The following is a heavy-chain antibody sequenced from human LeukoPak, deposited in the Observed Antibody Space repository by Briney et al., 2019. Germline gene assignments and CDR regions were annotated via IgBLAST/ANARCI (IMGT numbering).Heavy chain of an antibody. Sequence: ASVKVSCKASGYTFTSYDINWVRQATGQGLEWMGWMNPNSGNTGYAQKFQGRVTMTRNTSLSTAYMELSSLRSEDTAVYYCARGWGIVVENAFDIWGQGTMVTVSS. D-gene: IGHD3-22*01. CDR3: ARGWGIVVENAFDI. CDR1: GYTFTSYD. J-gene: IGHJ3*02. V-gene: IGHV1-8*01. CDR2: MNPNSGNT.